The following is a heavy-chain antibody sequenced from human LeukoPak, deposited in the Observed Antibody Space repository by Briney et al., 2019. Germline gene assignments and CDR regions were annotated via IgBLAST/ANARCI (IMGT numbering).Heavy chain of an antibody. J-gene: IGHJ4*02. Sequence: GGSLRLSCAASGFTFDDYGMTWVRQAPGKGLEWVSSINWNGDSTGYADSVKGRFTISRDNAQNSLYLQMNSLRAEDTAVYYCASGNYFDYWGQGTLVTVSS. CDR3: ASGNYFDY. V-gene: IGHV3-20*04. CDR1: GFTFDDYG. D-gene: IGHD1-14*01. CDR2: INWNGDST.